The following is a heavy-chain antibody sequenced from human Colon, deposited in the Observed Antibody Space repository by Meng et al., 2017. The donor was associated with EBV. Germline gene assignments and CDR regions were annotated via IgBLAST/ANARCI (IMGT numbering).Heavy chain of an antibody. CDR1: GDSVSDTNHF. Sequence: QLQLQESGPGLVKPSETLSLACIVSGDSVSDTNHFWGWVRQAPGKGLEWVGSINSNWNTYSNPSLTSRVTMSLDTSKNQFSLKLSSVTAADTAVYYCVRVRGDFDYWGQGTLVTVSS. D-gene: IGHD3-16*01. CDR2: INSNWNT. CDR3: VRVRGDFDY. V-gene: IGHV4-39*07. J-gene: IGHJ4*02.